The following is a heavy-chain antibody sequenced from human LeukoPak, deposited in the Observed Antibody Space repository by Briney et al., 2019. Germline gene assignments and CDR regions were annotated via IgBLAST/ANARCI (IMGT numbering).Heavy chain of an antibody. V-gene: IGHV3-21*01. J-gene: IGHJ4*02. D-gene: IGHD3-22*01. CDR3: ARDLGGYYDSSGYWNY. CDR2: ISSSSSYI. Sequence: PGGSLRLSCAASGFTFSSYSMNWVRQAPGKGLKWVSSISSSSSYIYYADSVKGRFTISRDNAKNSLYLQMNSLRAEDTAVYYCARDLGGYYDSSGYWNYWGQGTLVTVSS. CDR1: GFTFSSYS.